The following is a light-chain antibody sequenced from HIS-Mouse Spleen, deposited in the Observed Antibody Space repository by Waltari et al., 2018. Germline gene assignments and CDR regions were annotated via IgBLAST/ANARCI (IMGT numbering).Light chain of an antibody. CDR3: QQRSNWPWT. CDR2: DAS. CDR1: QGVSSY. J-gene: IGKJ1*01. V-gene: IGKV3-11*01. Sequence: EIVLTQSPATLSLSPGERATLSCRARQGVSSYLAWYQQKPGQAPRLLIYDASNRATGIPDRFCGSGSGTDLTLTISSLEPEYFAVYYCQQRSNWPWTFGQGTKVEIK.